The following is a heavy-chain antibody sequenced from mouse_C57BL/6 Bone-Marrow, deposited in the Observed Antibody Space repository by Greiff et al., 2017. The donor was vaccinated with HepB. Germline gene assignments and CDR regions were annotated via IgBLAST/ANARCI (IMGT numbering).Heavy chain of an antibody. D-gene: IGHD1-1*01. V-gene: IGHV1-82*01. Sequence: QVHVKQSGPELVKPGASVKLSCKASGYAFSSSWMNWVKQRPGKGLEWIGRIYPGDGDTNYNGKFKGKATLTADKSSSTAYMQLSSLTSEDSAVYFCASSYGSSHWFAYWGQGTLVTVSA. CDR1: GYAFSSSW. J-gene: IGHJ3*01. CDR3: ASSYGSSHWFAY. CDR2: IYPGDGDT.